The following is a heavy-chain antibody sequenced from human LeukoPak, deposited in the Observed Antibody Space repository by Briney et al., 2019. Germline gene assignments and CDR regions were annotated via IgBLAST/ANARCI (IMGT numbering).Heavy chain of an antibody. D-gene: IGHD5-18*01. J-gene: IGHJ4*02. V-gene: IGHV3-20*04. CDR1: GFTFDDYG. Sequence: GGSLRLSCAASGFTFDDYGMSWVRQAPGKGLEWVSGINWNGGSTGYADSVKGRFTISRDNAKNSLYLQMNSLRAEDTALYYCARAFEEGYSSHFDYWGQGTLVTVSS. CDR2: INWNGGST. CDR3: ARAFEEGYSSHFDY.